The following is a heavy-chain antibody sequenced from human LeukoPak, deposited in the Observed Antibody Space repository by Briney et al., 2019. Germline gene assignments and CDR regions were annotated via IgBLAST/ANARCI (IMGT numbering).Heavy chain of an antibody. CDR1: GYTFTSYD. CDR3: ARGPAGTSGWYNRRNWFDL. Sequence: ASVKVSCKASGYTFTSYDINWVRQATGQGLEWMGWMNPNSGNTGYAQKFQGRVTMTRNTSISTAYMELSSLRSEDTAVYYCARGPAGTSGWYNRRNWFDLWGQGTLVTVSS. CDR2: MNPNSGNT. D-gene: IGHD6-19*01. V-gene: IGHV1-8*01. J-gene: IGHJ5*02.